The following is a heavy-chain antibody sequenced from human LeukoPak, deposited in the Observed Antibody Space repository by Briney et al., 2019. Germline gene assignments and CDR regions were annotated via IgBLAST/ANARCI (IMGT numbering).Heavy chain of an antibody. J-gene: IGHJ4*02. CDR2: IWYDGSNK. Sequence: PGGSLRLSCAVSGFTFSSYAMHWVRQAPGKGLEWVAVIWYDGSNKFYADSVKGRFAISRDNSKNTLYLQMNSLRAEDTAVYYCARGRTGYSYGSEIDYWGQGTLVTVSS. CDR3: ARGRTGYSYGSEIDY. D-gene: IGHD5-18*01. CDR1: GFTFSSYA. V-gene: IGHV3-33*08.